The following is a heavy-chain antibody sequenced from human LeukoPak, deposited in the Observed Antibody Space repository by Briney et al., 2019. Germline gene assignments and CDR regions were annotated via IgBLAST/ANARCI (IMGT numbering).Heavy chain of an antibody. CDR2: ISYDGSNK. J-gene: IGHJ4*02. D-gene: IGHD6-19*01. V-gene: IGHV3-30*18. Sequence: PGGSLRLSCAASGFTFSSHGMHWVRQAPGKGLEWVAVISYDGSNKYYADSVKGRFTISRDNSKNTLYLQMNSLRAEDTAVYYCAKVAQLLAVAGDYWGQGTLVTVSS. CDR3: AKVAQLLAVAGDY. CDR1: GFTFSSHG.